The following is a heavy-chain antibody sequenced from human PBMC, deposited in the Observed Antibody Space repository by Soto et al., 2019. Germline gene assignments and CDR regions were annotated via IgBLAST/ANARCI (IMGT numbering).Heavy chain of an antibody. J-gene: IGHJ4*02. D-gene: IGHD2-15*01. CDR2: IGTAGDT. CDR3: ARGRLISLYYFDY. Sequence: EVQLVESGGGLVQPGGSLRLSCAASGFTFSNYDIHWVRQVTGKGLEWVSTIGTAGDTYYPGSVKGRFTISRENAKNSLYLQINSLRAEDTAVYYCARGRLISLYYFDYWGQGTLVTVSS. CDR1: GFTFSNYD. V-gene: IGHV3-13*01.